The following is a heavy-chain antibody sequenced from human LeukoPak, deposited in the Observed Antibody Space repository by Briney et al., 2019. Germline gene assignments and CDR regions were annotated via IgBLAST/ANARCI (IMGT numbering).Heavy chain of an antibody. D-gene: IGHD3-22*01. CDR3: ARMPETYYYDSSDPTYFDY. CDR2: IYHSGST. CDR1: GYSISSGYY. J-gene: IGHJ4*02. V-gene: IGHV4-38-2*01. Sequence: PSETLSLTCAVSGYSISSGYYWGWIRQPLGKGLEWIGSIYHSGSTYYNPSLKSRVTISVDTSKNQFSLKLSSVTAADTAVYYCARMPETYYYDSSDPTYFDYWGQGTLVTVSS.